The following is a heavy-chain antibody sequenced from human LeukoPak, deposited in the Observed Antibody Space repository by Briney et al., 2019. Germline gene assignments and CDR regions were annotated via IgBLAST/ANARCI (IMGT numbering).Heavy chain of an antibody. V-gene: IGHV3-30*04. CDR2: ISYDGSNK. D-gene: IGHD3-22*01. J-gene: IGHJ4*02. CDR3: AKDSTPDSSGYYWGDY. CDR1: GFTFSSYA. Sequence: GGSLRLSCAASGFTFSSYAMHWVRQAPGKGLEWVAVISYDGSNKYYADSVKGRFTISRDNSKNTLYLQMNSLRAEDTAVYYCAKDSTPDSSGYYWGDYWGQGTLVTVSA.